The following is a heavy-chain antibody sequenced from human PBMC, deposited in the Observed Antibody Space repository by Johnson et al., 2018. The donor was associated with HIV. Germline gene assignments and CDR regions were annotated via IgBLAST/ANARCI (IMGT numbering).Heavy chain of an antibody. Sequence: VQLVESGGGVVRPGGSLRLSCEASGFTFDYYGMSWGRQAPGQGLEWVSGISWNIGRKGDADSVKGRYTRSRDNAKTTLYLQIHSLRDEDTALYYCAKGESGGRGREAFDIWGQGTMVTVSS. V-gene: IGHV3-20*04. CDR1: GFTFDYYG. CDR2: ISWNIGRK. CDR3: AKGESGGRGREAFDI. J-gene: IGHJ3*02. D-gene: IGHD5-12*01.